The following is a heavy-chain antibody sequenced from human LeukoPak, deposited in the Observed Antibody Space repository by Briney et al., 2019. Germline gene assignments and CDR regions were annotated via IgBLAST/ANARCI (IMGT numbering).Heavy chain of an antibody. CDR3: ARMGSSWSRFDY. CDR2: IYYSGST. D-gene: IGHD6-13*01. J-gene: IGHJ4*02. CDR1: GGSITSFY. Sequence: SETLSLTCTVSGGSITSFYWSWVRQPPGKGQEWIGYIYYSGSTHYNPSLKSRVTISVDTSKNQFSLKLSSVTAADTAVYYCARMGSSWSRFDYWGQGTLVTVSS. V-gene: IGHV4-59*01.